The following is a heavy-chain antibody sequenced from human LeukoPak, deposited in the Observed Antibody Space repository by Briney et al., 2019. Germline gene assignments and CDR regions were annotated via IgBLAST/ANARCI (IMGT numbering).Heavy chain of an antibody. J-gene: IGHJ4*02. Sequence: SETLSLTCTVSGASISRNYWSWIRQPPGRGLEWIAYISYSGSTNYNPSLKSRVTISIDASKNQFSLNLNSVTAADTAVYYCAREPYGGNFDSWGQGTLVTVSS. CDR1: GASISRNY. V-gene: IGHV4-59*01. CDR3: AREPYGGNFDS. D-gene: IGHD4-17*01. CDR2: ISYSGST.